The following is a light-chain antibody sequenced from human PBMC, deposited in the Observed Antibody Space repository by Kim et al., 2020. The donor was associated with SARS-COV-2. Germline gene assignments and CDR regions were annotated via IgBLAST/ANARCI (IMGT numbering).Light chain of an antibody. CDR3: QQYGSLPYT. Sequence: WSAGARATLSCRASETIASAYVGWYQQKPGQPPRLLIYGASTRATGIPDRFTGSGSGTDFNLTITGLEPEDFAVYFCQQYGSLPYTFGQGTKLEI. CDR1: ETIASAY. J-gene: IGKJ2*01. CDR2: GAS. V-gene: IGKV3-20*01.